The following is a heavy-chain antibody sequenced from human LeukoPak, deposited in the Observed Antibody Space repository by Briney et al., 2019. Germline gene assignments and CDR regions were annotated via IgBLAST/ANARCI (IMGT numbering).Heavy chain of an antibody. CDR3: ARDSWRSGYSNWFDP. V-gene: IGHV4-4*07. CDR2: IHNSENT. D-gene: IGHD3-22*01. Sequence: SETLSLTCAVSGASISSSYWSWIRQSAGKGLEWIGRIHNSENTNYNPSVKSRVTMSVDTSKNQLSLKLTSVTAADTAVYYCARDSWRSGYSNWFDPRGQGILVTVSS. CDR1: GASISSSY. J-gene: IGHJ5*02.